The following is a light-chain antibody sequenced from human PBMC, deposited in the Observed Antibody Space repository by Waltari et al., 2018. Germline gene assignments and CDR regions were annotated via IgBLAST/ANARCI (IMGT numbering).Light chain of an antibody. Sequence: QSALTQPASVSGSPGQSITISCTGTSSDVGGYNYVSWYQQHPGKVPKLMIFGVTNRPSGVSNRFSGSKSGDTASLTISGLQAEDEADYYCCSYTSSHTVVFGGGTKLTVL. CDR2: GVT. J-gene: IGLJ2*01. CDR1: SSDVGGYNY. V-gene: IGLV2-14*01. CDR3: CSYTSSHTVV.